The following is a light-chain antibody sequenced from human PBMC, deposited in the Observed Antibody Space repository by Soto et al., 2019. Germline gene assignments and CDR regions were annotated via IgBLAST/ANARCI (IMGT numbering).Light chain of an antibody. CDR1: SPNIGAGYH. CDR3: QSSDSRLSGSDV. J-gene: IGLJ1*01. CDR2: GDS. Sequence: QSVLTQPPSVSGAPGQRVTISCTGSSPNIGAGYHVHWYQQLPGAAPKLLIFGDSNRPSGVPDRFSDSKSGTSASLAITGLQADDEADYYCQSSDSRLSGSDVFGTGTKVTVL. V-gene: IGLV1-40*01.